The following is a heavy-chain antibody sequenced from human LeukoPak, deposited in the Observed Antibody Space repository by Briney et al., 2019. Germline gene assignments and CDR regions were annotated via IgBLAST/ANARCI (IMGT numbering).Heavy chain of an antibody. J-gene: IGHJ4*02. Sequence: SVKVSCKASGGTFSSYAISWVRQAPGQGLEWMGGIIPIFGTANYAQKFQGRVTITADESTSTAYMELSSLRSEDTAVYYCASNGIVGATTLGYWGQGTLVTVSS. CDR1: GGTFSSYA. V-gene: IGHV1-69*13. D-gene: IGHD1-26*01. CDR3: ASNGIVGATTLGY. CDR2: IIPIFGTA.